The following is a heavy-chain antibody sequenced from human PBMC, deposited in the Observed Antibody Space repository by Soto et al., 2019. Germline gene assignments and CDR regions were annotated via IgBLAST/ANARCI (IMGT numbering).Heavy chain of an antibody. D-gene: IGHD3-10*01. J-gene: IGHJ4*02. Sequence: QMQVQESGPGLVKPSQTLSLTCTVSGGSISSGHNYWSWIRQPPGKGLEWIGYMYYSGKTYYNPSLKSRVTISVDTSKNQFSRKLSSVTAADTAVYYCARDRGYYFDYWAREPWSPSPQ. CDR1: GGSISSGHNY. CDR2: MYYSGKT. V-gene: IGHV4-30-4*01. CDR3: ARDRGYYFDY.